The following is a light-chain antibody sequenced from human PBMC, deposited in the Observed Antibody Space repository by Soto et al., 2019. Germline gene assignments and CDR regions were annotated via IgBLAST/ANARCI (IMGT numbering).Light chain of an antibody. CDR3: QQAASFPIT. J-gene: IGKJ5*01. Sequence: EIVMTQTPLSLPVTPGEPASISCRSSQSLLDRDDGNMYLDWYVQKPGQSPQLLIYTGSSLQSGVPSRFSGSGSGTDFTLTINSLQPEDFATYYCQQAASFPITFGQGTRLEIK. V-gene: IGKV2-40*01. CDR1: QSLLDRDDGNMY. CDR2: TGS.